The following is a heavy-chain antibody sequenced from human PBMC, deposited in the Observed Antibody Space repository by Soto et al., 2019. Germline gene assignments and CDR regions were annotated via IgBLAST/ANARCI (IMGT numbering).Heavy chain of an antibody. CDR2: INHSGST. Sequence: PSETLSLTCAVYGGSFSGYYWSWIRQPPGKGLEWIGEINHSGSTNYNPSLKSRVTISVDTSKNQFSLKLSSVTAADTAVYYCARWAPTRVVGRYFDYWGQGTLVPVSS. D-gene: IGHD1-26*01. CDR3: ARWAPTRVVGRYFDY. V-gene: IGHV4-34*01. CDR1: GGSFSGYY. J-gene: IGHJ4*02.